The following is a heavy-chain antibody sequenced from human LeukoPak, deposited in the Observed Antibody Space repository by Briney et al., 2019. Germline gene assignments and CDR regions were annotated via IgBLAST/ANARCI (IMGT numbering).Heavy chain of an antibody. D-gene: IGHD1-26*01. CDR3: AREGYSGSYWDY. Sequence: GGSLRLSCAASGFTFSSYAMSWVRQAPGKGLEGVSAISGSGGSTYYADSVKGRFTISRDNSKNTLYLQMNSLRAEDTAVYYCAREGYSGSYWDYWGQGTLVTVSS. J-gene: IGHJ4*02. V-gene: IGHV3-23*01. CDR1: GFTFSSYA. CDR2: ISGSGGST.